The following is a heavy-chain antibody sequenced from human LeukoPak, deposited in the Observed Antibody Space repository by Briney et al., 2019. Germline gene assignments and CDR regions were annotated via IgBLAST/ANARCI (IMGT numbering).Heavy chain of an antibody. CDR3: WGFQYSTCFNY. J-gene: IGHJ4*02. CDR2: IYYIGGT. Sequence: LETLSLTCTVSGGSLTDYSWIWIRQPPGKGLEYMGGIYYIGGTKYNPPLNRRVTISLDKSQNQFSLKLRSVTAADTAVYYCWGFQYSTCFNYWGPGALLAVS. V-gene: IGHV4-59*03. CDR1: GGSLTDYS. D-gene: IGHD2-15*01.